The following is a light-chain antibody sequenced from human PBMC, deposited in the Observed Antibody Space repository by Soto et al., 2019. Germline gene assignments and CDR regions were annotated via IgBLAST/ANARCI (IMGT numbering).Light chain of an antibody. CDR3: QQRDNWRYT. CDR2: DAS. J-gene: IGKJ2*01. CDR1: QRISRS. Sequence: ETVLTQFPATLSLSPGERATLSCRASQRISRSLAWYQQRPGQAPRLLIYDASNRATGIPARFSGSGSGTDFTLTISSLEPEDFAVYYCQQRDNWRYTFGQGTRLEIK. V-gene: IGKV3-11*01.